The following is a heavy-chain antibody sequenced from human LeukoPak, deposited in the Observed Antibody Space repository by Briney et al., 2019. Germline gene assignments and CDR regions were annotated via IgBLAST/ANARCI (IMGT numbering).Heavy chain of an antibody. CDR3: ARDQGSGINYYYYYMDV. D-gene: IGHD3-10*01. CDR1: GFTVSSNY. V-gene: IGHV3-7*01. Sequence: GGSLRLSCAASGFTVSSNYMSWVRQAPGKGLEWVANIKQDGSEKYYVDSVKGRFTISRDNAKNSLYLQMNSLRAEDTAVYYCARDQGSGINYYYYYMDVWGKGTTVTVSS. CDR2: IKQDGSEK. J-gene: IGHJ6*03.